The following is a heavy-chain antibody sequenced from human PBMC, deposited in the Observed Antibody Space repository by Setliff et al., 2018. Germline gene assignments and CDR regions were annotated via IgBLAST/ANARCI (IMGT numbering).Heavy chain of an antibody. D-gene: IGHD6-19*01. Sequence: PSETLSLTCTVSGGSISSSSYYWGWIRQPPGKGLEWIGSIYHSGKTYYNPSLKSRVTLSVDTSKNQFSLKLSSVTAADTAVYYCARLLAGTGGFFYYGVDVWGQGTTVTVSS. V-gene: IGHV4-39*07. CDR3: ARLLAGTGGFFYYGVDV. J-gene: IGHJ6*02. CDR1: GGSISSSSYY. CDR2: IYHSGKT.